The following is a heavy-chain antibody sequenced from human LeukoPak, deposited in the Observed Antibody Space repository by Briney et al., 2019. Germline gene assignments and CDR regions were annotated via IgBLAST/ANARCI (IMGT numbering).Heavy chain of an antibody. D-gene: IGHD1-1*01. J-gene: IGHJ4*02. CDR1: GFTVSSNY. CDR2: IYSGGST. CDR3: AKDVEVSGYFDY. V-gene: IGHV3-53*01. Sequence: GGSLRLSCAASGFTVSSNYMSWVRQAPGKGLEWVSVIYSGGSTYYADSVKGRFTISRDNSKNTLYLQMNSLRAEDTAVYYCAKDVEVSGYFDYWGQGTLVTVSS.